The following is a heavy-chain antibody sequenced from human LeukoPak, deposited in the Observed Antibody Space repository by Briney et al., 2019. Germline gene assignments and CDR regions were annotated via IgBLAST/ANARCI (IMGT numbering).Heavy chain of an antibody. CDR3: TRRGRNNWGEGIEY. D-gene: IGHD1-1*01. CDR1: GGSISSYY. Sequence: SETLSLTCTVSGGSISSYYWSWIRQPPGKGLEWIGYINDSGSTNSNPSLKGRVTMSVDTSKNQFSLKLSSVTAADTAVYYCTRRGRNNWGEGIEYWGQGTLVTVSS. J-gene: IGHJ4*02. V-gene: IGHV4-59*08. CDR2: INDSGST.